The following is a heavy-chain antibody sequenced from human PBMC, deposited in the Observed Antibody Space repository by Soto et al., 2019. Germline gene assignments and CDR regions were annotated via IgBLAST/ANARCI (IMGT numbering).Heavy chain of an antibody. V-gene: IGHV1-69*13. D-gene: IGHD3-3*01. Sequence: SVKVSCKASGGTFSSYAISWVRQAPGQGLEWMGGIIPIFGTANYAQKFQGRVTITADESTSTAYMELSSLRSEDTAVYYCARVDRILRFLEWLNWFDPWGQGTLVTVSS. J-gene: IGHJ5*02. CDR1: GGTFSSYA. CDR3: ARVDRILRFLEWLNWFDP. CDR2: IIPIFGTA.